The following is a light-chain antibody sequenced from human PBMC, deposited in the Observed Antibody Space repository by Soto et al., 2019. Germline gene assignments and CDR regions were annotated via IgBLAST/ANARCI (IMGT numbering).Light chain of an antibody. CDR2: DAS. J-gene: IGKJ2*01. CDR3: QQYSNWPFT. CDR1: QTINTN. V-gene: IGKV3-15*01. Sequence: EIVMTQSPDTLSVSPGERATLSCWASQTINTNLAWYQQKPGQAPSLLISDASTTATGIPARFSGSGSGTEFILTISSLKSEDFAVYYCQQYSNWPFTFGQGTKLEIQ.